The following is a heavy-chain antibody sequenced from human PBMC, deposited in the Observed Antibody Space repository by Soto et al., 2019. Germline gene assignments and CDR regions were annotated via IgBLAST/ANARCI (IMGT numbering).Heavy chain of an antibody. CDR2: IYYSGST. D-gene: IGHD3-3*01. CDR1: GGYISSGGYY. Sequence: TLSLTCTVSGGYISSGGYYWSWIRQHPGKGLEWIGYIYYSGSTYYNPSLKSRVTISVDTSKNQFSLKLSSVTAADTAVYYCARDSVPGRNFWSGYYLNYYYGMDVWGQGTTVTVSS. V-gene: IGHV4-31*03. J-gene: IGHJ6*02. CDR3: ARDSVPGRNFWSGYYLNYYYGMDV.